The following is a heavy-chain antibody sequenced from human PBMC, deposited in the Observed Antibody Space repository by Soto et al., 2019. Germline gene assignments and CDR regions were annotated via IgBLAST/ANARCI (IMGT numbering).Heavy chain of an antibody. V-gene: IGHV4-31*03. CDR3: ARAGDIVVVPAAILAAWFDP. CDR1: GGSISSGGYY. J-gene: IGHJ5*02. Sequence: SETLSLTCTVSGGSISSGGYYWSWIRQHPGKGLEWIGYIYYSGSTYYNPSLKSRVTISVDTSKNQFSLKLSSVTAADTAVYYCARAGDIVVVPAAILAAWFDPWGQGTLVTVSS. CDR2: IYYSGST. D-gene: IGHD2-2*01.